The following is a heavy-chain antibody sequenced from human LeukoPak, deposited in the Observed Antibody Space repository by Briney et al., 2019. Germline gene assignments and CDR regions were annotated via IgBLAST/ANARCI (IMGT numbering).Heavy chain of an antibody. Sequence: SGPTLVQPPQTLTLTCTFSGFSLGTSGVGVGWSRQPPEKALEGLALNYWDDDKRYNPSLKSRLTITKDTSKNQVVLTMTNMDPVDTATYYCAHLAYCGGDCYFYYFDYWGQGTLVTVSS. V-gene: IGHV2-5*02. CDR3: AHLAYCGGDCYFYYFDY. D-gene: IGHD2-21*02. CDR1: GFSLGTSGVG. J-gene: IGHJ4*02. CDR2: NYWDDDK.